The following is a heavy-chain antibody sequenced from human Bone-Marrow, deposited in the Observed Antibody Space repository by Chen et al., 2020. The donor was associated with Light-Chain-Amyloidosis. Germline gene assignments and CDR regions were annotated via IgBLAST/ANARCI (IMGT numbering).Heavy chain of an antibody. CDR1: GFTVSNNY. CDR3: KARPS. J-gene: IGHJ5*02. Sequence: EVQVVESGGGLIQPGGSLRLSCAASGFTVSNNYMSWVRQAPGKGLEWVSCIYSNGKTYYADSVKGRFTIARGNSKNTLYLQVNSLRAEDTAVYYCKARPSWGQGTLVTVSS. V-gene: IGHV3-53*01. CDR2: IYSNGKT.